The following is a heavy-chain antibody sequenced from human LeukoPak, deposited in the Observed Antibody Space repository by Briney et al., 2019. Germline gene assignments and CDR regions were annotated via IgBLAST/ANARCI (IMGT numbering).Heavy chain of an antibody. J-gene: IGHJ1*01. CDR1: GFTFSSYG. CDR3: AKGAVVAAAGTEYFQH. CDR2: IWYDGSNK. Sequence: GGSLRLSCAASGFTFSSYGMHWVRQAPGKGLEWVAVIWYDGSNKYYADSVKGRFTISRDNSKNTLYLQLNSLRAEDTAVYYCAKGAVVAAAGTEYFQHWGQGTLVTVSS. D-gene: IGHD6-13*01. V-gene: IGHV3-30*02.